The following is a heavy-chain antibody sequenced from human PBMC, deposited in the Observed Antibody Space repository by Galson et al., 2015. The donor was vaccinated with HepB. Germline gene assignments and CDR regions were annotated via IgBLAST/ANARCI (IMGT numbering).Heavy chain of an antibody. J-gene: IGHJ6*02. CDR1: GFTFSSYS. D-gene: IGHD3-10*01. V-gene: IGHV3-48*04. CDR2: ISSSSSTI. Sequence: SLRLSCAASGFTFSSYSMNWVRQAPGKGLEWVSYISSSSSTIYYADSVKGRFTISRDNAKNSLYLQMNSLRAEDTAVYYCAREVLLWFGELSSGMDVWGQGTTVTVSS. CDR3: AREVLLWFGELSSGMDV.